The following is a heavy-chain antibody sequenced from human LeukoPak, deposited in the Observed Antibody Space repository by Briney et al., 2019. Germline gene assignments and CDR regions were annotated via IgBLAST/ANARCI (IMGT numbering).Heavy chain of an antibody. D-gene: IGHD4-17*01. Sequence: SETLSLTCAVYGGSFSGYYWSWIRQPPGKGLEWIGEINHSGSTNYNPSLKSRVTISVDTSKNQFSLKLSSVTAADTAVYYCARLEGTSDYDDDYGTNYWGQGTLVTVSS. V-gene: IGHV4-34*01. CDR3: ARLEGTSDYDDDYGTNY. J-gene: IGHJ4*02. CDR1: GGSFSGYY. CDR2: INHSGST.